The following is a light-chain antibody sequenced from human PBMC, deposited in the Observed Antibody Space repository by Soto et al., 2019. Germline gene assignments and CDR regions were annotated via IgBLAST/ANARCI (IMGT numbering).Light chain of an antibody. J-gene: IGKJ2*01. CDR1: QGIRSD. CDR2: AAS. CDR3: LQHNDYPYT. V-gene: IGKV1-17*01. Sequence: DIQITQSPASLSSSVGDRVTITCRASQGIRSDLGWYQQKPGKAPKRLIYAASRLQSGVPSRFSAAGSGTEFILTISSLQPEDFATYYCLQHNDYPYTFGQGTKVDIK.